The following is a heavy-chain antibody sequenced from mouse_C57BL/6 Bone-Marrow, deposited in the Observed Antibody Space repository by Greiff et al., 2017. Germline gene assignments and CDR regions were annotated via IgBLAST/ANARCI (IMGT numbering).Heavy chain of an antibody. J-gene: IGHJ1*03. CDR1: GYAFTNYL. D-gene: IGHD2-4*01. CDR2: INPGSGGT. Sequence: VQLQESGAELVRPGTSVKVSCKASGYAFTNYLIEWVKQRPGQGLEWIGVINPGSGGTNYNEKFKGKATLTADKSSSTAYMQLSSLTSEDSAVXFCAIYDYDWYFDVWGTGTTVTVSS. V-gene: IGHV1-54*01. CDR3: AIYDYDWYFDV.